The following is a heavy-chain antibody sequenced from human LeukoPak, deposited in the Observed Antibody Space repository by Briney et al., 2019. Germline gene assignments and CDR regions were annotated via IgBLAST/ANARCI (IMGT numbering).Heavy chain of an antibody. Sequence: GEPLKISCKGSGYSFTSYWIGWVRQMPGKGLEWMGIIYPGDSDTRYSPSFQGQVTISADKSISTAYLQWSSLKASDTAMYYCAIYDFWSGKGYDYWGQGTLVTVSS. CDR3: AIYDFWSGKGYDY. D-gene: IGHD3-3*01. CDR2: IYPGDSDT. V-gene: IGHV5-51*01. J-gene: IGHJ4*02. CDR1: GYSFTSYW.